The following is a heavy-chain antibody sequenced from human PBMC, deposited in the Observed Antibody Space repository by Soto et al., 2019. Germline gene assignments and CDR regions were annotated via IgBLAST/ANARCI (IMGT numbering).Heavy chain of an antibody. D-gene: IGHD5-18*01. Sequence: QVQLVQSGAEVRKPGSSVKVSCKASGGTFNSHAISWVRQAHGQGLEWMGGIIPKFGTANYAQKFQGRVTITADESTSTAYMELSSLRSEEPAGYYCARVGYFYGNPYGMDVWGQGTTVTVSS. V-gene: IGHV1-69*12. CDR1: GGTFNSHA. J-gene: IGHJ6*02. CDR2: IIPKFGTA. CDR3: ARVGYFYGNPYGMDV.